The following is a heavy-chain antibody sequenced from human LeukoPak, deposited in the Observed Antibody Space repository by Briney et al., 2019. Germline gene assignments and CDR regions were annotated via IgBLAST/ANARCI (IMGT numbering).Heavy chain of an antibody. CDR2: MKQDGSEK. Sequence: PGGSLRLSCEASGFIFSNYWMSWVRQAPGKGPEWVANMKQDGSEKFYMDSVKGRFTISRDNAKNSLYLQMNSLRAEDTPVYYCARAPDPRYSGYDFYAFDIWGQGTMVTVSS. CDR1: GFIFSNYW. V-gene: IGHV3-7*03. D-gene: IGHD5-12*01. J-gene: IGHJ3*02. CDR3: ARAPDPRYSGYDFYAFDI.